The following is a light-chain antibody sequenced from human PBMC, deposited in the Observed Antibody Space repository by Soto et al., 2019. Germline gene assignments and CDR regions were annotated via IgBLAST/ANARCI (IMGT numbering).Light chain of an antibody. V-gene: IGKV3-20*01. CDR3: QQYGSSPALT. CDR2: GAS. J-gene: IGKJ4*01. Sequence: EIVLTQSPGTLSLSPGEIATLSCRASQTVTSTYLAWYQQKPGQAPRLLIYGASSRATGIPDRFSGSGSGTDFTLTISSLEPEDFAVYYCQQYGSSPALTFGGGTKVEIK. CDR1: QTVTSTY.